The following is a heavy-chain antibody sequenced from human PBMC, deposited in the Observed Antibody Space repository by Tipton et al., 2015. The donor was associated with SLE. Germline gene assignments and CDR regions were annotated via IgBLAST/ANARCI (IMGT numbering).Heavy chain of an antibody. CDR2: ISSNGGST. V-gene: IGHV3-64*01. CDR3: ARPAHQDCCDSTSCYSGDYFDS. CDR1: GITLRTYA. D-gene: IGHD2-2*01. Sequence: GSLRLSCAASGITLRTYAMHWVRQVPGKGLEYVSGISSNGGSTDYAKSVKGRFTISRDNSKNTLYLQMGSLRSEDMGGYYCARPAHQDCCDSTSCYSGDYFDSWGQGTLVTVSS. J-gene: IGHJ4*02.